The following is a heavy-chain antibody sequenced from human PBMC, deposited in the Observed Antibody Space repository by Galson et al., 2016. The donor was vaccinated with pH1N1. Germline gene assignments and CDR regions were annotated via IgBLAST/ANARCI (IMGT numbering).Heavy chain of an antibody. CDR2: IKQYGGEK. V-gene: IGHV3-7*01. D-gene: IGHD4-17*01. J-gene: IGHJ6*01. CDR1: GFSFSSYW. Sequence: SLRLSCAASGFSFSSYWMSWVRQAPGKGLEWVANIKQYGGEKYYVDSVKGRFTISRDNAKNSVYLQMNSLRAEDTAVYYCATLGAYGDNPPYHYGMDVWGQGTTVIVSS. CDR3: ATLGAYGDNPPYHYGMDV.